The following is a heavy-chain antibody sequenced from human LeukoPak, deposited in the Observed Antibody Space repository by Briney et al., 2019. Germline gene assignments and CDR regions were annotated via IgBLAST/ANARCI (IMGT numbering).Heavy chain of an antibody. CDR3: AKDLSPAAA. J-gene: IGHJ5*02. V-gene: IGHV3-30*18. D-gene: IGHD6-25*01. CDR2: ISYDGSNK. Sequence: GGSLRLSCAASGFTFSSYGMHWVRQAPGKGLEWVAVISYDGSNKYYADSVKGRFAISRDNSKNTLSLQMNNLRDEDTAVYYCAKDLSPAAAWGQGTLVTVSS. CDR1: GFTFSSYG.